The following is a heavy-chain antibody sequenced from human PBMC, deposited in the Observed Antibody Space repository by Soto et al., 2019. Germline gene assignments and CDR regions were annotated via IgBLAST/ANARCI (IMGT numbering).Heavy chain of an antibody. CDR1: GFTFTNAW. V-gene: IGHV3-15*01. CDR3: STGAVTGTGY. CDR2: LKTKTDRETT. J-gene: IGHJ4*02. D-gene: IGHD6-19*01. Sequence: GSLRLSCAASGFTFTNAWMSWVRPAPGKGLEWVVLLKTKTDRETTDYAAPVKGRFTISRDDAKNTLYLQRNSLKTEDTAVYYCSTGAVTGTGYWGQGT.